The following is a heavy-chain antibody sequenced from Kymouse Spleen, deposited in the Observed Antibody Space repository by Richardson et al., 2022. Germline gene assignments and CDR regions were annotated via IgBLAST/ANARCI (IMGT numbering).Heavy chain of an antibody. V-gene: IGHV4-34*01. CDR2: INHSGST. CDR1: GGSFSGYY. CDR3: ARGTDWNDAGYYFDY. J-gene: IGHJ4*02. D-gene: IGHD1-1*01,IGHD1-20*01. Sequence: QVQLQQWGAGLLKPSETLSLTCAVYGGSFSGYYWSWIRQPPGKGLEWIGEINHSGSTNYNPSLKSRVTISVDTSKNQFSLKLSSVTAADTAVYYCARGTDWNDAGYYFDYWGQGTLVTVSS.